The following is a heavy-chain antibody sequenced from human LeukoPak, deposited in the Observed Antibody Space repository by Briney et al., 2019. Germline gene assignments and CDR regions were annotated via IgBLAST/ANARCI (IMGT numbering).Heavy chain of an antibody. J-gene: IGHJ4*02. Sequence: PGGSLRLSCAASGFDFSNHWMSWVRQAPGKGLEWVANIKKDGGEKNYVDSVNGRFTISRDNAQNSLYLQMNSLRAEDSAVYYCVRETWIDDYWGQATLVTFSS. CDR3: VRETWIDDY. V-gene: IGHV3-7*01. D-gene: IGHD5-12*01. CDR2: IKKDGGEK. CDR1: GFDFSNHW.